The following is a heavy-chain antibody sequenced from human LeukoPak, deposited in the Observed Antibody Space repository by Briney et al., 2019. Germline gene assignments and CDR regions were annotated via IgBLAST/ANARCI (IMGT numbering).Heavy chain of an antibody. V-gene: IGHV3-21*01. CDR3: AREVIAVAGSRFDY. Sequence: GGSLRLSCAASGFTFSSYSMNWVRQAPGKELEGVSSISSSSSYIYYADSVKGRFTISRDNAKNSLYLQMNSLRAEDTAVYYCAREVIAVAGSRFDYWGQGTLVTVSS. CDR2: ISSSSSYI. CDR1: GFTFSSYS. J-gene: IGHJ4*02. D-gene: IGHD6-19*01.